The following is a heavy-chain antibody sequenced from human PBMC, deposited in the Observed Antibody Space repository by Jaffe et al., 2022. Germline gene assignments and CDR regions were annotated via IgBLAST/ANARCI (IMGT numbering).Heavy chain of an antibody. CDR3: VVSPLLAYCGGDCYSDDAFDI. J-gene: IGHJ3*02. D-gene: IGHD2-21*02. CDR2: IYPGDSDT. CDR1: GYSFTSYW. Sequence: EVQLVQSGAEVKKPGESLKISCKGSGYSFTSYWIGWVRQMPGKGLEWMGIIYPGDSDTRYSPSFQGQVTISADKSISTAYLQWSSLKASDTAMYYCVVSPLLAYCGGDCYSDDAFDIWGQGTMVTVSS. V-gene: IGHV5-51*03.